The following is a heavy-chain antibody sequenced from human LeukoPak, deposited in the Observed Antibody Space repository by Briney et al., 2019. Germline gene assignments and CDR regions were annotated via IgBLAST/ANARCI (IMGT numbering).Heavy chain of an antibody. J-gene: IGHJ2*01. D-gene: IGHD5-24*01. CDR2: IFYTGST. CDR3: ARGRDGLDWYFDL. CDR1: GDSISSYY. V-gene: IGHV4-59*08. Sequence: SETLSLTCTVSGDSISSYYWSWIRQPPGKGLEWIGYIFYTGSTKYNPSLKSRVTISVDTSENQFPLKLSSVTAADTAVYYCARGRDGLDWYFDLWGRGTLVTVSS.